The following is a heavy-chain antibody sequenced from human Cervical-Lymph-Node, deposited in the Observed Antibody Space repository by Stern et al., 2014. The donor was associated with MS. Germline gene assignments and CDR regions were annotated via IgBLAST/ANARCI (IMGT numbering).Heavy chain of an antibody. CDR2: INPIRSRT. CDR3: ATLGVTTGDFDP. V-gene: IGHV1-69*09. CDR1: GGTFSSSG. J-gene: IGHJ5*02. Sequence: VQLVESGAEVKKPGASVRVSCKASGGTFSSSGMRWVRQAPGQGLEWMGRINPIRSRTNYAQNFQGRGNITPDKSTSTDYKERRSLRSEDTAVYYCATLGVTTGDFDPWGQGTLVTVSS. D-gene: IGHD4-17*01.